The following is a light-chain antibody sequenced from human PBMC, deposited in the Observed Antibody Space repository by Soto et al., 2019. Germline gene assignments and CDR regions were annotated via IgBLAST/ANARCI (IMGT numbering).Light chain of an antibody. CDR2: GTS. CDR3: QQYGSSPWT. CDR1: QGLNRN. Sequence: ETVMTQSPATLSVSPGETATLSCRTSQGLNRNLAWYQQKLGQAPRLLIYGTSTRATGIPDRFSGSGSGTDFTLTISRLEPEDFAVYCCQQYGSSPWTFGQGTKVDIK. J-gene: IGKJ1*01. V-gene: IGKV3-20*01.